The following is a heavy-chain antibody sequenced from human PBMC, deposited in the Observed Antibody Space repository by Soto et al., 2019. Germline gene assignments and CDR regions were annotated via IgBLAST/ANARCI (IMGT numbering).Heavy chain of an antibody. J-gene: IGHJ4*02. Sequence: SQTLSLTCAISGDSVSRTAVGWNWIRQSPSRGLEWLGRTYYVSKWYFDYAASVKGRITIDPDTSKNQFSLQLNSVTPEDTAVYFCARDRNRNTGGWYPPPYFDSWGLGPLATSPQ. CDR1: GDSVSRTAVG. CDR3: ARDRNRNTGGWYPPPYFDS. V-gene: IGHV6-1*01. CDR2: TYYVSKWYF. D-gene: IGHD6-19*01.